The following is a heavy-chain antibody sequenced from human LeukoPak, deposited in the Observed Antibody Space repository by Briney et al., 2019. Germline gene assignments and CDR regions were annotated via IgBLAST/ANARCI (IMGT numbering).Heavy chain of an antibody. D-gene: IGHD3-10*01. V-gene: IGHV3-33*01. Sequence: GGSLRLSCAASGFVFSIYGMHWVRQAPGRGLEWVAVIFSDGYTKYYADSVKDRFTISRDDSRNTLYLHMNSLIPGDAGVYYCARAPGPFDFWGQGTLLTVSS. CDR2: IFSDGYTK. CDR1: GFVFSIYG. CDR3: ARAPGPFDF. J-gene: IGHJ4*01.